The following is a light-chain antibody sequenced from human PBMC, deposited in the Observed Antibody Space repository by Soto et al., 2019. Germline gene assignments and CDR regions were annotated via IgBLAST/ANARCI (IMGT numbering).Light chain of an antibody. J-gene: IGKJ2*01. V-gene: IGKV1-27*01. CDR3: QKYNGAPYT. Sequence: DIPMTQSPSSLSASVGDRVTITCRASQGISNYVAWYQQKPGKVPKLLIFAASTLQSGVPSRFSGSGSGTDFTLTISSLQPEDVATYFCQKYNGAPYTFGQGTKLEIK. CDR1: QGISNY. CDR2: AAS.